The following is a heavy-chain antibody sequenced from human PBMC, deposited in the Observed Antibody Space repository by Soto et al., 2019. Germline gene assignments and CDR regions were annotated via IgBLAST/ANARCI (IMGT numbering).Heavy chain of an antibody. Sequence: QVQLQESGPGLVKPSGTLSLTCAVPGDSINSSHWWNWVRQPPGKGLEWIGQISHSGSTNYNPSLTSGVNISVDKSKNHFSLKLTAVTAADTAVYYCAAGHFWSGPWTDTRLEYWGQGTLVTVSS. CDR1: GDSINSSHW. V-gene: IGHV4-4*02. J-gene: IGHJ4*02. CDR2: ISHSGST. CDR3: AAGHFWSGPWTDTRLEY. D-gene: IGHD3-3*02.